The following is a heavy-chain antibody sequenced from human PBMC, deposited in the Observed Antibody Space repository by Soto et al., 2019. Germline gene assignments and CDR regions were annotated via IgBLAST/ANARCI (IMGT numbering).Heavy chain of an antibody. D-gene: IGHD3-3*01. CDR2: FIPVYRTL. CDR3: ATGGIWIGYFTFDS. Sequence: GASVKVSCKASGGSFGKSAINWVRQTPGQGLEWLGGFIPVYRTLNYAQKFQGRVTITADESTGTAYMTLSSLASDDTAVYYCATGGIWIGYFTFDSWGQGTLVTVSS. CDR1: GGSFGKSA. J-gene: IGHJ4*02. V-gene: IGHV1-69*13.